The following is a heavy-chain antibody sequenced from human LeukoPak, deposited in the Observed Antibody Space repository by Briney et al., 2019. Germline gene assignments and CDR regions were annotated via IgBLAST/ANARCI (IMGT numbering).Heavy chain of an antibody. CDR1: GYTFTSCG. J-gene: IGHJ4*02. CDR2: ISAYNGNT. Sequence: ASVKVSCKASGYTFTSCGISWLRQAPRQGLEWMGWISAYNGNTNYAQKLQGRVTMTTDTSTSTAYMELRSLRSDDTAVYYCATHGDQSMCDYWGQGTLVTVSS. D-gene: IGHD4-17*01. V-gene: IGHV1-18*01. CDR3: ATHGDQSMCDY.